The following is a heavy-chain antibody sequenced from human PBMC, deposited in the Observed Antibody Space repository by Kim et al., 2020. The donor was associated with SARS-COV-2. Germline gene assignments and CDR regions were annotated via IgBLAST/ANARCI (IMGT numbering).Heavy chain of an antibody. D-gene: IGHD5-12*01. CDR1: GFTFSSYG. V-gene: IGHV3-30*18. Sequence: GGSLRLSCAASGFTFSSYGMHWVRQAPGKGLEWVAVISYVGSQEHYADSVKGRFTISRDNSKNTLYLQMNSLRPEDTAVYYCAKDYDFRNYYGMDVWGQGTPITVSS. CDR3: AKDYDFRNYYGMDV. J-gene: IGHJ6*02. CDR2: ISYVGSQE.